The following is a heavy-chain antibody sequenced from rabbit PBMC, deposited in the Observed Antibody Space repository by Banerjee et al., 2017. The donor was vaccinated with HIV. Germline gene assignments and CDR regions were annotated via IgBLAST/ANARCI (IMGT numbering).Heavy chain of an antibody. CDR3: ARKWTDNSDWTFNL. CDR1: GFDFNKYY. D-gene: IGHD4-1*01. Sequence: QSLEESGGGLVQPGGSLTLSCKGSGFDFNKYYMSWVRQAPGKGLEWIGIIYNGKGNPDYASWVNGRFTISSDNAQNTVDLQMNSLTAADTATYFCARKWTDNSDWTFNLWGQGTLVTVS. V-gene: IGHV1S7*01. J-gene: IGHJ4*01. CDR2: IYNGKGNP.